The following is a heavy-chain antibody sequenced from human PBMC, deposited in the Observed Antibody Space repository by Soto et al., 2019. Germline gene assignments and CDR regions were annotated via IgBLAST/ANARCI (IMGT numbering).Heavy chain of an antibody. Sequence: QVQLQESGPGLVKPSQTLSLTCTVSGGSISSGGYYWSWIRQHPGKGLEWIGYIYYSGSTYYNPSLKSRVTMSVDTSKNQFCLKLSSVTAEATAVYYCARAALEDSGYAAYYGMDVWGKGTTVTVSS. D-gene: IGHD5-12*01. CDR3: ARAALEDSGYAAYYGMDV. V-gene: IGHV4-31*03. CDR2: IYYSGST. J-gene: IGHJ6*04. CDR1: GGSISSGGYY.